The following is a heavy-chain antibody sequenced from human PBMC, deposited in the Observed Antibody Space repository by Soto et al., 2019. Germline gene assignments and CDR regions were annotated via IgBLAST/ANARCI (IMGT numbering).Heavy chain of an antibody. CDR3: ARGGAITMVRGVITPLDY. V-gene: IGHV3-33*01. D-gene: IGHD3-10*01. CDR2: IWYDGSNK. Sequence: QVQLVESGGGVVQPGRSLRLSCAASGFTFSSSGMHWVRQAPGKGLEWVAVIWYDGSNKYYADSVKGRFTISRDNSKNTLYLQMNSLRAEDTAVYYCARGGAITMVRGVITPLDYWGQGTLVTVSS. CDR1: GFTFSSSG. J-gene: IGHJ4*02.